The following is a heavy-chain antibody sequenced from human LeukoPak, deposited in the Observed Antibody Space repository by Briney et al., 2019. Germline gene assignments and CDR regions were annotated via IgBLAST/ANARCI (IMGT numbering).Heavy chain of an antibody. J-gene: IGHJ4*02. CDR2: IYSDNT. V-gene: IGHV3-53*01. CDR1: GFTFSSYE. CDR3: ARRAGAYSHPYDY. D-gene: IGHD4/OR15-4a*01. Sequence: GGSLRLSCAASGFTFSSYEMSWVRQAPGKGLEWVSFIYSDNTHYSDSVKGRFTISRDNSKNTLYLQMNSLRAEGTAVYYCARRAGAYSHPYDYWGQGTLVTVSS.